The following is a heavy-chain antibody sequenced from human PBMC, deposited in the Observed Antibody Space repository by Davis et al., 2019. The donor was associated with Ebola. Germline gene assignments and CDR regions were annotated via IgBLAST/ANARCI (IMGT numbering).Heavy chain of an antibody. J-gene: IGHJ4*02. CDR2: IKNKFGGYVT. V-gene: IGHV3-72*01. CDR1: GFPVRDHW. D-gene: IGHD3-16*01. CDR3: CDVGAGSEY. Sequence: PGGSLRLSCVASGFPVRDHWMDWVRQAPGKGLEWIGGIKNKFGGYVTHYATSVEGRFTVSRDDSSNSVYLQMDSLKTEDTAIYYSCDVGAGSEYWGQGTLVTVSS.